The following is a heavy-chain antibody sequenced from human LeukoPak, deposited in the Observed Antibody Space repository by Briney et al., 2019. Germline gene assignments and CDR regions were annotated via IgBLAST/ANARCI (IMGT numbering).Heavy chain of an antibody. D-gene: IGHD6-13*01. J-gene: IGHJ4*02. CDR3: ARGYSSSWYVTGGPDY. V-gene: IGHV1-2*02. CDR1: GYTFTGYY. CDR2: INPNSGGI. Sequence: GASVKVSCKASGYTFTGYYMHWVRQAPGQGLEWMGWINPNSGGINYAQKFQGRVTMTRDTSISTAYMELSRLRSDDTAVYYCARGYSSSWYVTGGPDYWGQGTLVTVSS.